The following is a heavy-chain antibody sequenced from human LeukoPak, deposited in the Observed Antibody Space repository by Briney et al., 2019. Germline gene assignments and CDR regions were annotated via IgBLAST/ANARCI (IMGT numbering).Heavy chain of an antibody. D-gene: IGHD2-15*01. CDR3: AKDGSGVAAADYYFDY. J-gene: IGHJ4*02. CDR2: ISGSGGST. CDR1: GFTFSSYA. Sequence: GGSLRLSCAASGFTFSSYAMSWVRQAPGKGLEWVSAISGSGGSTFYADSVKGRFTISRDNSKNTLYMQMNSLRAEDTAVYYCAKDGSGVAAADYYFDYWGQGALGTVSS. V-gene: IGHV3-23*01.